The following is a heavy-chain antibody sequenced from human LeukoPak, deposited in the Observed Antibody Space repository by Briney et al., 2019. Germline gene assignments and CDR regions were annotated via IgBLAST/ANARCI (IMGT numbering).Heavy chain of an antibody. J-gene: IGHJ6*02. D-gene: IGHD2-2*01. CDR2: IYSGGST. Sequence: GGSLRLSCAASGFTVSSNYMSWVRQAPGKGLEWDSVIYSGGSTYYADSVKGRFTISRDNSKNTLYLQMNSLRAEDTAVYYCASDSSSTYYYGMDVWGQGTTVTVSS. CDR3: ASDSSSTYYYGMDV. CDR1: GFTVSSNY. V-gene: IGHV3-53*01.